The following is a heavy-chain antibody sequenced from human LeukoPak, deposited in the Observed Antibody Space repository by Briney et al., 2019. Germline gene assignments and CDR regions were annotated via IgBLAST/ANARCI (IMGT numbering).Heavy chain of an antibody. V-gene: IGHV3-43*01. CDR3: ARGGTTGTTVFDY. D-gene: IGHD1-1*01. Sequence: GGSLRLSCAASGFTFDDYTMHWVRQAPGKGLEWVSLISWDGGSTYYADSVKGRFTISRDNAKNSLYLQMNSLRAEDTAVYYCARGGTTGTTVFDYWGQGTLVTVSS. J-gene: IGHJ4*02. CDR2: ISWDGGST. CDR1: GFTFDDYT.